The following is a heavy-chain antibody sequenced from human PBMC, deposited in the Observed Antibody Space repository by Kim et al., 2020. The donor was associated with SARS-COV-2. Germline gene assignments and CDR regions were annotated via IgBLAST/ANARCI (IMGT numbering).Heavy chain of an antibody. D-gene: IGHD3-16*01. CDR3: ARGLVYYDYIWGSPKYYFDY. Sequence: RFTISRDNAKNSLYLQMNSLRAEDTAVYYCARGLVYYDYIWGSPKYYFDYWGQGTLVTVSS. J-gene: IGHJ4*02. V-gene: IGHV3-11*06.